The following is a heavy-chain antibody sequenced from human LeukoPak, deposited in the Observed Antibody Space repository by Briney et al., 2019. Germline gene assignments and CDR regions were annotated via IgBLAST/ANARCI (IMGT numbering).Heavy chain of an antibody. D-gene: IGHD1-26*01. J-gene: IGHJ4*02. CDR3: AKGLDSRRELAPFDY. CDR1: GFTFSSYG. CDR2: ISYDGTNK. V-gene: IGHV3-30*18. Sequence: GGSLRLSCAASGFTFSSYGMHWVRQAPGKGLECVAVISYDGTNKYYADSVRGRFTISRDNSKNTLYLQMNSLRAEDTAVYYCAKGLDSRRELAPFDYWGQGTLVTVSS.